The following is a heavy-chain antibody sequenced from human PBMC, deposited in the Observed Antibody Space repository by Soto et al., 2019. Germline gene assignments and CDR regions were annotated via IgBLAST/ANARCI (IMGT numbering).Heavy chain of an antibody. CDR3: ARGVYYDFWSGYYTGIWFVP. J-gene: IGHJ5*02. Sequence: SETLSLTCTVSGGSISSYYWSWIRQPPGKGLEWIGYIYYSGSTNYNPSLKSRVTISVDTSKNQFSLKLSSVTAADTAVYYCARGVYYDFWSGYYTGIWFVPWGQGTLVTVSS. D-gene: IGHD3-3*01. V-gene: IGHV4-59*01. CDR2: IYYSGST. CDR1: GGSISSYY.